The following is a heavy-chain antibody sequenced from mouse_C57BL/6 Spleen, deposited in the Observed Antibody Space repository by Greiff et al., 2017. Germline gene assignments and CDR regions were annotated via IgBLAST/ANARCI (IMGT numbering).Heavy chain of an antibody. J-gene: IGHJ3*01. Sequence: VQLQQSVAELVRPGASVKLSCTASGFNIKNTYMHWVKQRPEQGLEWIGRIDPANGNTKYAPKFQGKATITADTSSNTAYLQLSSLTSEDTAIYDCASHFYYGNQAWFAYWGQGTLVTVSA. CDR1: GFNIKNTY. CDR2: IDPANGNT. CDR3: ASHFYYGNQAWFAY. V-gene: IGHV14-3*01. D-gene: IGHD2-1*01.